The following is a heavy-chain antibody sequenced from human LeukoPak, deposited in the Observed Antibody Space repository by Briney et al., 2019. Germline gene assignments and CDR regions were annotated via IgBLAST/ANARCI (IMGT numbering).Heavy chain of an antibody. D-gene: IGHD3-10*01. CDR3: ARDKKSGESSEIDY. CDR2: INRDGSTT. CDR1: GFTFSNYW. V-gene: IGHV3-74*03. J-gene: IGHJ4*02. Sequence: GGSLKLSCAASGFTFSNYWVHWVRQAPGKGLVWVSRINRDGSTTKYADSVKGRLTVSRDNAKNTLNLQMNSLRAEDTAVYYCARDKKSGESSEIDYWGQGTLVTVSS.